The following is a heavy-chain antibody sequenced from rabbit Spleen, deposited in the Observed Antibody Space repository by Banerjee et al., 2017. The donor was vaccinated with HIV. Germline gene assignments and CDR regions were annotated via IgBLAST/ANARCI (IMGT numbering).Heavy chain of an antibody. CDR2: IAGSSSGFT. CDR3: ARDTSSSFSSYGMDL. J-gene: IGHJ6*01. Sequence: QEQLVESGGGLVQPEGSLTLTCTASGFTISINYWICWVRQAPGKGLEWISCIAGSSSGFTYSATWAKGRFTISKTSSTTVTLQMTSLTVADTATYFCARDTSSSFSSYGMDLWGPGTLVTVS. CDR1: GFTISINYW. V-gene: IGHV1S45*01. D-gene: IGHD1-1*01.